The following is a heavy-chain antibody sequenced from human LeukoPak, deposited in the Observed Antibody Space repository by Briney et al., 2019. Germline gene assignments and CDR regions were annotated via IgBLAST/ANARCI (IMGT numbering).Heavy chain of an antibody. CDR3: ARGYSSSWYFDWFDP. D-gene: IGHD6-13*01. Sequence: SETLSLTCTVSGGSISSTYYYWGWIRQPPGKGLEWIGSIYYSGSTYYNPSLKSRLTISVDASKNQFSLKLSSVTAADTAVYYCARGYSSSWYFDWFDPWGQGTLVTVSS. J-gene: IGHJ5*02. CDR2: IYYSGST. V-gene: IGHV4-39*07. CDR1: GGSISSTYYY.